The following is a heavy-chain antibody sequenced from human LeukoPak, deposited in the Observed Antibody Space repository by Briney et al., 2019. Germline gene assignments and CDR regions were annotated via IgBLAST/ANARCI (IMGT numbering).Heavy chain of an antibody. J-gene: IGHJ4*02. Sequence: PSETLSLTCTVSGGSISSSSYYWGWIRQPPGKGLEWIGSIYYSGSTYYNPSLKSRVTIPVDTPKNQFSLKLSSVTAADTAVYYCARDSLIAAAGPTSFDYWGQGTLVTVSS. CDR3: ARDSLIAAAGPTSFDY. CDR1: GGSISSSSYY. CDR2: IYYSGST. D-gene: IGHD6-13*01. V-gene: IGHV4-39*07.